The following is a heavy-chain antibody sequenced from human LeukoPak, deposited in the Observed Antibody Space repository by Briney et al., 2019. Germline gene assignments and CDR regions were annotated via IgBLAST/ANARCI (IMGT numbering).Heavy chain of an antibody. V-gene: IGHV3-15*07. CDR1: GLTVTNAW. CDR2: IASKTDGGAT. J-gene: IGHJ4*02. D-gene: IGHD3-10*01. Sequence: GRSLRLSCSASGLTVTNAWMNWVRQAPGEGLDWVGRIASKTDGGATDYAAPVKGRFTISRDDSKNTLNLQMNSLKTEDTAVYYCTTGIRDDWGQGTLVTVSS. CDR3: TTGIRDD.